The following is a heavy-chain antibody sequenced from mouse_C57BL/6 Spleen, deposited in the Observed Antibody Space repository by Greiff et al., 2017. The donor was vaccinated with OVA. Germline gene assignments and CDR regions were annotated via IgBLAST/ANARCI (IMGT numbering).Heavy chain of an antibody. V-gene: IGHV5-6*01. Sequence: EVKLMESGGDLVKPGGSLKLSCAASGFTFSSYGMSWVRQTPDKRLEWVATISSGGSYTYYPDSVKGRFTISRDNAKNTLYLQMSSLKSEDTAMYYCARLDGSSLYYFDYWGQGTTLTVSS. D-gene: IGHD1-1*01. CDR2: ISSGGSYT. J-gene: IGHJ2*01. CDR1: GFTFSSYG. CDR3: ARLDGSSLYYFDY.